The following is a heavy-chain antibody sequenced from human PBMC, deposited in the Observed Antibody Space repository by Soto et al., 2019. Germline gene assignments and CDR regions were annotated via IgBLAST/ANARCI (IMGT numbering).Heavy chain of an antibody. Sequence: SETLSLTCTVSGGSISSGDYYWSWIRHPPGKGLEWIGYIYYSGITYYNPSLKSRVTISVDTSKNQFSLKLSSVTAADTAVYYCAREGPSFCSSTSCYAYYFDYWGQGTLVTVSS. J-gene: IGHJ4*02. CDR3: AREGPSFCSSTSCYAYYFDY. D-gene: IGHD2-2*01. V-gene: IGHV4-30-4*01. CDR1: GGSISSGDYY. CDR2: IYYSGIT.